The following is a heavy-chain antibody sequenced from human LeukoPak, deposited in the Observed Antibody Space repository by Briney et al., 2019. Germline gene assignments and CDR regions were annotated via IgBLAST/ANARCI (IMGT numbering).Heavy chain of an antibody. CDR3: ARADASRWFDY. CDR1: GYTFTGYY. V-gene: IGHV1-2*02. D-gene: IGHD2-2*01. Sequence: ASVKVSCKASGYTFTGYYMHWVRQAPGQGLEWMGWINANSGDTGYAQKFQGRVTMTRDTSVSTAYMELSRLRSDDTAVYFCARADASRWFDYWGQGALVIVSS. CDR2: INANSGDT. J-gene: IGHJ5*01.